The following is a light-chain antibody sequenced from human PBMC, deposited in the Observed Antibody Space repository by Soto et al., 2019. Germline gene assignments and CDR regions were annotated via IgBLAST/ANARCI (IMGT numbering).Light chain of an antibody. CDR3: SSYRSSSPRYV. Sequence: QSALTQPASVSGSPGQSITISCTGTSSDVGNYNYVSWYQQHPGKAPKLMIYDVSHRPSGVSDRLSGAKSGNTASLTISGLQTEDEADYYCSSYRSSSPRYVFGSGTEVTVL. V-gene: IGLV2-14*03. CDR2: DVS. J-gene: IGLJ1*01. CDR1: SSDVGNYNY.